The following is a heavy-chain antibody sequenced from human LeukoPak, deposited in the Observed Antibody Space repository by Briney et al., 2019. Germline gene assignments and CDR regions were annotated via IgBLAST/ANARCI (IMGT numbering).Heavy chain of an antibody. CDR2: FSGSGGGT. CDR3: AKDGYYDSSAYYYVRYFDL. J-gene: IGHJ2*01. CDR1: GFTFSSYA. D-gene: IGHD3-22*01. Sequence: GGSLRLSCAASGFTFSSYAMSWVRQAPGKGLEWVSAFSGSGGGTYYADSVKGRFTISRDNSKNTLYLQMNSLRAEDTAVYYCAKDGYYDSSAYYYVRYFDLWGRGTLVTVSS. V-gene: IGHV3-23*01.